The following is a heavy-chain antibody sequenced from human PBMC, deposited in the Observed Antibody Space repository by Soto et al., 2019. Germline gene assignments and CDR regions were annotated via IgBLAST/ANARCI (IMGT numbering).Heavy chain of an antibody. CDR2: MNPNSGNT. Sequence: ASGKVSCKASGYTFTSYDINWVRQATGQGLEWMGWMNPNSGNTGYAQKFQGRVTMTRNTSISTAYMELSSLRSEDTAVYYCARLGGGDIVVVVAATALDYWGQGTLVTVSS. J-gene: IGHJ4*02. CDR3: ARLGGGDIVVVVAATALDY. V-gene: IGHV1-8*01. CDR1: GYTFTSYD. D-gene: IGHD2-15*01.